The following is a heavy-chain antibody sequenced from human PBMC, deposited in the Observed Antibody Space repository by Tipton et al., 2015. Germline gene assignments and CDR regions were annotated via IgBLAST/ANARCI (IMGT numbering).Heavy chain of an antibody. J-gene: IGHJ4*02. CDR2: ISGNAGGT. V-gene: IGHV3-23*01. Sequence: CLRLSCATSGFSFSDYSMNWVRQAPGKGLEWVSGISGNAGGTYYGDSVKGRFTISRDNSKNTLYLQMNSLTAEDTALYYCAKAHNMVATGGNYWGQGTLVTVSS. D-gene: IGHD5-12*01. CDR1: GFSFSDYS. CDR3: AKAHNMVATGGNY.